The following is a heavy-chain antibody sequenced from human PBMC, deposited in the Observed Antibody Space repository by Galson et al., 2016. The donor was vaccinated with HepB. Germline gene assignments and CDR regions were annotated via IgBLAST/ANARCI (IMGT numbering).Heavy chain of an antibody. Sequence: SVKVSCKASGYIFTTYGISWVRQAPGQGLEWMGWISAYIGNTNYAQKLQGRVTMTTDTSTSTAYMELRSLRSDDTAVYYCARDCSTTTCYLLIDSWGQGTLVTVSS. D-gene: IGHD2-2*01. V-gene: IGHV1-18*01. CDR1: GYIFTTYG. CDR2: ISAYIGNT. J-gene: IGHJ4*02. CDR3: ARDCSTTTCYLLIDS.